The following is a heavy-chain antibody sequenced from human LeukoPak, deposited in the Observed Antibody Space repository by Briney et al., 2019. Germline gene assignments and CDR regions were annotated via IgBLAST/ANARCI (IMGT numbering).Heavy chain of an antibody. CDR3: ARGVVAYYFDY. J-gene: IGHJ4*02. Sequence: ASVKVSCKASGYTXTSYYIHWVRQAPGQGLEWMGIINPSGGTTSHAQKFQGRVTMTRDTSTSTVYMELSSLKSEDTAVYYCARGVVAYYFDYWGQGTLVTVSS. CDR1: GYTXTSYY. V-gene: IGHV1-46*01. CDR2: INPSGGTT. D-gene: IGHD3-10*01.